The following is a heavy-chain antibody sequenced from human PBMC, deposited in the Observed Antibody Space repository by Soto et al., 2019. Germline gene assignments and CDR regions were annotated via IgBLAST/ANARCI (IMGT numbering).Heavy chain of an antibody. CDR3: ARRDTMLLGDWFDP. J-gene: IGHJ5*02. D-gene: IGHD3-10*01. Sequence: SETLSLTCTVSGGAISSSSYYLGWIRQPPGKGLEWIGSIYYSGSTYYNPSLKSRVTISVDTSKNQFSLKLRTVTAADTAVYYCARRDTMLLGDWFDPWGQGTVVTVSS. CDR1: GGAISSSSYY. CDR2: IYYSGST. V-gene: IGHV4-39*01.